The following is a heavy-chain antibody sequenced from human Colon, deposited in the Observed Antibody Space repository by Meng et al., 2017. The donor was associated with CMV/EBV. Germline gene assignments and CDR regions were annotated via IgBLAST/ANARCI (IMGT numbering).Heavy chain of an antibody. V-gene: IGHV3-23*01. J-gene: IGHJ6*02. CDR2: ISGNGINT. Sequence: GESLKISCAASGFDFNFYAMTWVRQAPGKGLEWVSLISGNGINTYYADSVKGRFTISRDNSKNTVYLQMNSLRAEDTAVYYCARDNAGIAAAGNPWHRHYYYYGMDVGGQGTTVTVSS. CDR1: GFDFNFYA. CDR3: ARDNAGIAAAGNPWHRHYYYYGMDV. D-gene: IGHD6-13*01.